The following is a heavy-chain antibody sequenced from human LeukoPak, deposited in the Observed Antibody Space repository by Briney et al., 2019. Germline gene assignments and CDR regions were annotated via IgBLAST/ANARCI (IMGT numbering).Heavy chain of an antibody. CDR1: GFTVSSNY. Sequence: GGSLRLSCAASGFTVSSNYMSWVRQAPGKGLEWVSVIYSGGSTYYADSVKGRFTISRDNSKNTLYLQMNSLRAEDTAVYYCASGGTMVRGVIFYWGQGTLVTVSS. V-gene: IGHV3-66*01. D-gene: IGHD3-10*01. CDR2: IYSGGST. J-gene: IGHJ4*02. CDR3: ASGGTMVRGVIFY.